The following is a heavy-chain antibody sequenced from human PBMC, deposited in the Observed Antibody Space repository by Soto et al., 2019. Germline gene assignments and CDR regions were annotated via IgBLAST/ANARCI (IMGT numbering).Heavy chain of an antibody. CDR2: IYDAGTT. J-gene: IGHJ4*02. Sequence: QVQLQESGPGLVKPSETLSLTCAVSGASVSRIGFHWGWIRQPPGQGLEWIGRIYDAGTTFYNPSLKSRVTISAAPSKNHFSLRLTSVTAADTAGYYCARRGSGHTFDYWGQGTLVTVSS. D-gene: IGHD3-10*01. V-gene: IGHV4-39*01. CDR3: ARRGSGHTFDY. CDR1: GASVSRIGFH.